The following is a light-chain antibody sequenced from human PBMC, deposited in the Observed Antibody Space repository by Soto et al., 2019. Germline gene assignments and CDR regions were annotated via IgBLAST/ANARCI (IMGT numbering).Light chain of an antibody. CDR2: DVN. Sequence: QSALTQPASVSGSPGQSITISCTGTSSEVGGYNYVSWYQQHPGKAPKLMIYDVNNRPSGVSNRFSGSKSGNTASLTISGLQAEDEADYYCSSYTSSSTRNVFGTGTKVTVL. CDR1: SSEVGGYNY. V-gene: IGLV2-14*01. CDR3: SSYTSSSTRNV. J-gene: IGLJ1*01.